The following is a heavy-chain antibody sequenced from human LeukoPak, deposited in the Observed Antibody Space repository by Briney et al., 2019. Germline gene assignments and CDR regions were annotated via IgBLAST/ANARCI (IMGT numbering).Heavy chain of an antibody. Sequence: SVKASCKASAYTLTSHAINWVRQVPGQGLEWMGWIHTNTGNPTYAQGFTGRFVFSLDTSVRTAYLQISSLLAEDTAVSFCAREAYNSSDYFDYWGQGTLVTVSS. J-gene: IGHJ4*02. CDR1: AYTLTSHA. CDR3: AREAYNSSDYFDY. CDR2: IHTNTGNP. V-gene: IGHV7-4-1*02. D-gene: IGHD1-1*01.